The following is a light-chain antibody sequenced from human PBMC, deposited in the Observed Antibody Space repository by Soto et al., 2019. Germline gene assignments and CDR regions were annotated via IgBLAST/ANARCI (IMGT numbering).Light chain of an antibody. CDR3: QQLNSYPLT. V-gene: IGKV1-9*01. CDR1: QGISSY. Sequence: DIQLTQSPSILSASVGDRVTITCRASQGISSYLAWYHQKPGNAPKFLIYAASALQSGVPLRFSGSGSGTEFTLTISSLQPEDFGNYYCQQLNSYPLTFGGGTKVEIK. J-gene: IGKJ4*01. CDR2: AAS.